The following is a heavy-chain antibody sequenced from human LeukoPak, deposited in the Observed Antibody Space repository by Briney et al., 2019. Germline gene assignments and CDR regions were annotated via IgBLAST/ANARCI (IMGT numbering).Heavy chain of an antibody. CDR1: GGSISSSSYY. J-gene: IGHJ4*02. V-gene: IGHV4-39*07. CDR3: ARAKVVPAAIGY. Sequence: SETLSLTCTVSGGSISSSSYYWGWIRRPPGKGLEWIGSIYYSGSTYYNPSLKSRVTISVDTSKNQFSLKLTSATAADTAVYYCARAKVVPAAIGYWGQGTLVTVSS. D-gene: IGHD2-2*01. CDR2: IYYSGST.